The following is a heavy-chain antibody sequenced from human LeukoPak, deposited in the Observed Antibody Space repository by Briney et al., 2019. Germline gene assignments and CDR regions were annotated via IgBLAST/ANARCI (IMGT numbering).Heavy chain of an antibody. V-gene: IGHV3-7*01. J-gene: IGHJ2*01. CDR1: GLTVSNNY. Sequence: GALRLSCAASGLTVSNNYMTWVRQAPGKGLEWVANIKQDGSDTYYIDSVKGRFTISRDNAKNSLYLQMNSLRAEDTAVYYCARTAPSWYFDLWGRGTLVTVSS. CDR3: ARTAPSWYFDL. CDR2: IKQDGSDT.